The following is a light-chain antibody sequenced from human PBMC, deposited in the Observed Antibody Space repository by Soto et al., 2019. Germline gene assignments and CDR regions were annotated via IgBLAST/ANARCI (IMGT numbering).Light chain of an antibody. CDR1: QSISSNY. J-gene: IGKJ3*01. CDR2: GAS. V-gene: IGKV3-20*01. CDR3: QQYGSSPPEFT. Sequence: EIVLTQSPGTLYLSAGERATLSCRASQSISSNYLAWYQQRPGQAPRLLISGASYRATGIPHRFSGSGSGTAFTLTISRLEPEDFAVYYSQQYGSSPPEFTFGPGTQVDIK.